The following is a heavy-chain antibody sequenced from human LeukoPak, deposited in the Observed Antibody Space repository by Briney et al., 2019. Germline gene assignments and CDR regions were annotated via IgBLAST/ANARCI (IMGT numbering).Heavy chain of an antibody. CDR2: ISAYNGNT. CDR1: GCTFTSCG. J-gene: IGHJ4*02. V-gene: IGHV1-18*01. D-gene: IGHD3-10*01. Sequence: GASVKVSCKASGCTFTSCGISWVRQAPGQGLEWMGWISAYNGNTNYAQNLQGRVTMTTDTSTSTAYMELRSLRSDDTAVYYCARDYFGSGSYYMRDYWGQGTLVTVSS. CDR3: ARDYFGSGSYYMRDY.